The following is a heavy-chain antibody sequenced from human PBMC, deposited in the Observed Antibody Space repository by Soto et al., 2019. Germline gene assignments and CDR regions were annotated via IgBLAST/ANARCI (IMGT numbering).Heavy chain of an antibody. D-gene: IGHD2-15*01. Sequence: ASVRVSCKVSGCALTELSIHWVRQAPVKGLEWMVGSDPEYGETTYAQKFQGRVTMTEDTSTDTAYMELSSLRSEDTAVYYCATDPVDCSGGSCYLSVFPYWAQGTMVTVSS. J-gene: IGHJ4*02. V-gene: IGHV1-24*01. CDR3: ATDPVDCSGGSCYLSVFPY. CDR2: SDPEYGET. CDR1: GCALTELS.